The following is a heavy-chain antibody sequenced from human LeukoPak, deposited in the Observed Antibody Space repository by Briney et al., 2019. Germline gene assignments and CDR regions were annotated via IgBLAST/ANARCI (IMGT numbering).Heavy chain of an antibody. CDR1: GSTLSSYG. J-gene: IGHJ3*02. CDR3: ARDNSSHAFDI. V-gene: IGHV3-33*01. Sequence: GGSLRLSCAASGSTLSSYGMHRVRQAPGKGLEWVAVIWYDGSNKYYADSVKGRFTISRDNSKNTLYLQMNSLRAEDTAVYYCARDNSSHAFDIWGQGTMVTASS. CDR2: IWYDGSNK. D-gene: IGHD6-13*01.